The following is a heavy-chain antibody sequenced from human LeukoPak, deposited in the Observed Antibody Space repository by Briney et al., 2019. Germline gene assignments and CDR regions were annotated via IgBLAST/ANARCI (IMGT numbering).Heavy chain of an antibody. V-gene: IGHV1-69*05. D-gene: IGHD6-13*01. CDR3: ARVNSSSWYGAFDY. J-gene: IGHJ4*02. CDR1: GGTFSSYA. CDR2: IIPIFGTA. Sequence: SVKVSCKASGGTFSSYAISWVRQAPGQGLEWMGGIIPIFGTANYAQKFQGRVTMTRDTSTSTVYMELSSLRSEDTAVYYCARVNSSSWYGAFDYWGQGTLVTVSS.